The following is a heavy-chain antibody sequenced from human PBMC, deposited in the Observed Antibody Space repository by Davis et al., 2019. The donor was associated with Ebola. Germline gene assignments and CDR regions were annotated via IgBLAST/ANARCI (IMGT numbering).Heavy chain of an antibody. J-gene: IGHJ4*02. CDR2: VSYDGAKA. CDR3: ARESRYDSSGYYYVGGKDY. D-gene: IGHD3-22*01. V-gene: IGHV3-30*04. CDR1: GFTFSDFA. Sequence: GGSLRLSCVVSGFTFSDFAMHWVRQAPGKGLEWVAIVSYDGAKAYYGDSVKGRFTISRDGSKNTVYLQMDSLRPDDTAVYYCARESRYDSSGYYYVGGKDYWGQGTLVTVSS.